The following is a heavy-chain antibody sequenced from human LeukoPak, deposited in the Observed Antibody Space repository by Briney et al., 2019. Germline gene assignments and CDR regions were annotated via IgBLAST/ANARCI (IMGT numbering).Heavy chain of an antibody. CDR1: GGTFSSYA. V-gene: IGHV1-69*05. CDR3: ARGWFFGVVILSWFDP. CDR2: IIPIFGTA. Sequence: ASVKVSCKASGGTFSSYAISWVRQAPGQGLEWMGGIIPIFGTANYAQKFQGRVTITTDESTSTAYMELSSLRSEDTAVYYCARGWFFGVVILSWFDPWGQSTLVTVSS. D-gene: IGHD3-3*01. J-gene: IGHJ5*02.